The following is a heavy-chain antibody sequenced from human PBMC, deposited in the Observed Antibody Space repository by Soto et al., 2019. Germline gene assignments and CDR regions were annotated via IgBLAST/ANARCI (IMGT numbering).Heavy chain of an antibody. CDR3: ARDRMITFGGVIAYGMDV. V-gene: IGHV4-30-4*01. J-gene: IGHJ6*02. CDR2: IYYSGST. CDR1: GGSISSGDYY. Sequence: PSETLSLTCTVSGGSISSGDYYWSWIRQPPGKGLEWIGYIYYSGSTYYNPSLKSRVTISVDTSKNQFSLKLSSVTAADTAVYYCARDRMITFGGVIAYGMDVWGQGTTVTVSS. D-gene: IGHD3-16*02.